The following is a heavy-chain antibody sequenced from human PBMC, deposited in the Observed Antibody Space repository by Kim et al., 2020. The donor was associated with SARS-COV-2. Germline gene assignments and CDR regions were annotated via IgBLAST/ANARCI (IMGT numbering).Heavy chain of an antibody. CDR3: ARDRYYGSGSFYNGVLVY. CDR2: IYYSGST. V-gene: IGHV4-39*07. D-gene: IGHD3-10*01. CDR1: GGSISGSSYY. Sequence: SETLSLTCTVSGGSISGSSYYWGWIRQPPGKGLEWIGSIYYSGSTYYNPSLKSRVTISVDTSKNQFSLKLSSVTAADTAVYYCARDRYYGSGSFYNGVLVYWGQGTLVTVSS. J-gene: IGHJ4*02.